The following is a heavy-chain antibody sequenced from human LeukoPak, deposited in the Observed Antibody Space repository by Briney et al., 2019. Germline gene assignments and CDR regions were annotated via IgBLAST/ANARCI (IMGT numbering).Heavy chain of an antibody. CDR3: ARDLIVGTTIRYYFDY. Sequence: PGGSLRLSCAASGFTFSSYSMNWVRQAPGKGLEWVSSISSSSSYIYYADSVKGRFTISRDNAKNSLYLQMNSLRAEDTAVYYCARDLIVGTTIRYYFDYWGQGTLVTVSS. CDR2: ISSSSSYI. D-gene: IGHD1-26*01. V-gene: IGHV3-21*01. J-gene: IGHJ4*02. CDR1: GFTFSSYS.